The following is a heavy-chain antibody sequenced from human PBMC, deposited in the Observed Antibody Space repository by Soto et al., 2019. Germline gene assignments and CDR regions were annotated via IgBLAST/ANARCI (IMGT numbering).Heavy chain of an antibody. J-gene: IGHJ4*02. V-gene: IGHV3-74*01. Sequence: PGGSLRLSCAASGFTFSSYWMHWVRQAPGKGLVWVSRINSDGSSTSYADSVKGRFTISRDNAKNTLYLQMNSLRAEDTAVYYCERVGFAIFGVAPFDYWGQGTLVTVSS. CDR3: ERVGFAIFGVAPFDY. CDR2: INSDGSST. D-gene: IGHD3-3*01. CDR1: GFTFSSYW.